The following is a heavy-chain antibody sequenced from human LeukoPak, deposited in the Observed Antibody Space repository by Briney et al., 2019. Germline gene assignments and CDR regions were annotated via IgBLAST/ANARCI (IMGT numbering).Heavy chain of an antibody. V-gene: IGHV3-23*01. CDR3: AKVSAWAMVGATYFDY. J-gene: IGHJ4*02. CDR2: ISGNSGST. Sequence: GGSLRRSCAASGFTFSSYAMSWVRQAPGKGLEWVSSISGNSGSTYYADSVKGRFTISRDNSKNTVYLQMNSLRAEDTAVYYCAKVSAWAMVGATYFDYWGQGTLVTVSS. CDR1: GFTFSSYA. D-gene: IGHD1-26*01.